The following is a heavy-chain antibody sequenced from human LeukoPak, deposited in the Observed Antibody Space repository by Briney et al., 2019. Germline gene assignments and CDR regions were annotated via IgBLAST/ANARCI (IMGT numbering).Heavy chain of an antibody. CDR3: ARGIYCSGGSCYSGYYYGVDV. Sequence: GGSLRLSCAASGFTFSSYEMNWVRQAPGTGLEWISYISSSGTNIYYADSVKGRFTISRDNAKNLLYLEMNSLRAEDTALYYCARGIYCSGGSCYSGYYYGVDVWGKGTTVTVSS. V-gene: IGHV3-48*03. D-gene: IGHD2-15*01. CDR1: GFTFSSYE. J-gene: IGHJ6*04. CDR2: ISSSGTNI.